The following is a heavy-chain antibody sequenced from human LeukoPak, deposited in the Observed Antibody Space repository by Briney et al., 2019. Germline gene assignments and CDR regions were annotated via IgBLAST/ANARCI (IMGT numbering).Heavy chain of an antibody. CDR3: AHIPYGGNPGYYYYGMDV. V-gene: IGHV2-5*08. J-gene: IGHJ6*02. D-gene: IGHD4-23*01. CDR1: GFSLSTSGMC. CDR2: IYWNDDK. Sequence: ESGPTLVNPTQTLTLTCSFSGFSLSTSGMCVSWIRQPPGKALEWLALIYWNDDKRYSPSLKSRLTITKDTSKNQVVLTMTNMDPVDTATYYCAHIPYGGNPGYYYYGMDVWGQGTTVTVSS.